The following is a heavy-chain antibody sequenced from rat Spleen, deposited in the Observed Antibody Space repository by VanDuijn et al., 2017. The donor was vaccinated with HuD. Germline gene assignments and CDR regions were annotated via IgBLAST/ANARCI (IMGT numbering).Heavy chain of an antibody. CDR1: GFSFSTYG. CDR2: ITYDGGST. CDR3: ARPSYGYPFAY. D-gene: IGHD1-7*01. V-gene: IGHV5-29*01. J-gene: IGHJ3*01. Sequence: EVKLVESGGGLVQPGRSLKLSCAASGFSFSTYGMAWVRQAPTKGLEWVAAITYDGGSTYYRDSMKGRFTISRDNAKSTLYLQMDSLRSEDTATYYCARPSYGYPFAYWGQGTLVTVSS.